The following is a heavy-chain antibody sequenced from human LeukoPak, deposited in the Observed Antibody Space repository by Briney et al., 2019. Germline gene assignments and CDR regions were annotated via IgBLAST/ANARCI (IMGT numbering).Heavy chain of an antibody. J-gene: IGHJ6*03. Sequence: GVSLRLSCAASGFTFSSYWMHWVRQAPGKGLEWVSRINSDGSSRSFADSVRGRVTISRDNAKNTLYLQMNSLRAEDTAVYYCARDPTTYYYMDVWGKGTTVTVSS. CDR2: INSDGSSR. CDR1: GFTFSSYW. D-gene: IGHD4-11*01. V-gene: IGHV3-74*01. CDR3: ARDPTTYYYMDV.